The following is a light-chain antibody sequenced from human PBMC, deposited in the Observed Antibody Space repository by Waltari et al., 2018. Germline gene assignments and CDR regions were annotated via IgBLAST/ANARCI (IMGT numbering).Light chain of an antibody. CDR2: WAS. V-gene: IGKV4-1*01. Sequence: DIVMTQSPESLAVSLGERATINCKSSGSVLYSPNNKNHLAWYQQKPGQPPKLLIYWASTRKAGVPDRFSGSGSETDFTLTVSSLQAEDVALYYCQQYYNTPLTFGGGTKVEIK. CDR3: QQYYNTPLT. J-gene: IGKJ4*01. CDR1: GSVLYSPNNKNH.